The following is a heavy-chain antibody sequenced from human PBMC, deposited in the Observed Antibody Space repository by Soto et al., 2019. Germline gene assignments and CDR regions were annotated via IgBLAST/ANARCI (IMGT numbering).Heavy chain of an antibody. Sequence: PSETLSLTCAVYGGSFSGYYWSWIRQPPGKGLEWIGEINHSGSTNYNPSLKSRVTISVDTSKNQFSLKLSSVTAADTAVYYCARGRAVLGSYLYDDYWGQGTLVTVSS. J-gene: IGHJ4*02. D-gene: IGHD3-16*02. CDR3: ARGRAVLGSYLYDDY. CDR1: GGSFSGYY. V-gene: IGHV4-34*01. CDR2: INHSGST.